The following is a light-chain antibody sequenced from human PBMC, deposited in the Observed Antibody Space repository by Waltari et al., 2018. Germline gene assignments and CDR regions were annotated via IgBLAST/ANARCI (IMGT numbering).Light chain of an antibody. CDR1: QSLVFSDGNIY. J-gene: IGKJ2*01. Sequence: DAVMTQSPLSLPVALGQTASISCRSSQSLVFSDGNIYLNWFHQRPGQSPRHLIYEISNRAPGVPDRFSGSGSGTEFTLDISRLEADDVGVYFCMQGTHWPYTFGQGTKLEI. CDR2: EIS. V-gene: IGKV2-30*01. CDR3: MQGTHWPYT.